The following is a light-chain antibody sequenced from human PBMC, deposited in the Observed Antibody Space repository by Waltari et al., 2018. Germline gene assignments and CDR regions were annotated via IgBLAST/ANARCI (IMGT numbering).Light chain of an antibody. V-gene: IGKV1-17*01. CDR3: LQYSNFPLT. CDR1: QGIRAD. CDR2: AAS. J-gene: IGKJ1*01. Sequence: DIQMTQSPSSLSASVGDRVTMTCRASQGIRADSGWYQQKPGKAPKRLIYAASSLRSGVPARFSGSGSGTEFTLTISSLQPEDFATYYCLQYSNFPLTFGQGTKVGIK.